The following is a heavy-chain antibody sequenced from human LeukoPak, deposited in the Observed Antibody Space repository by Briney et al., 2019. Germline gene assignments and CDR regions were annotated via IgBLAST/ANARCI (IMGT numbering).Heavy chain of an antibody. V-gene: IGHV3-30*03. D-gene: IGHD5-12*01. CDR1: GFTFSSYG. J-gene: IGHJ4*02. Sequence: PGGSLRLSCAASGFTFSSYGMHWVRQAPGKGLEWVAVISYDGSNKYYADSVKGRFTISRDNSKNTLYLQMNSLRAEDTAVYYCARDSGYDYGDYWGQGTLVTVSS. CDR3: ARDSGYDYGDY. CDR2: ISYDGSNK.